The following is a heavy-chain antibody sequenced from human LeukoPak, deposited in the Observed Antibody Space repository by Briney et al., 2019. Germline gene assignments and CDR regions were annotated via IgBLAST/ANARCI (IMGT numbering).Heavy chain of an antibody. V-gene: IGHV3-74*01. Sequence: GGSPRLSSAAPGFTFYSSWEHRGRPTPGEGGVLVSRIKGDVSYANYADSVKGRFTISRDNAKNTLYLQMNSLRVEDTAVYYCARDNDFWSLDYWGQGALVTVSS. CDR2: IKGDVSYA. CDR3: ARDNDFWSLDY. J-gene: IGHJ4*02. D-gene: IGHD3-3*01. CDR1: GFTFYSSW.